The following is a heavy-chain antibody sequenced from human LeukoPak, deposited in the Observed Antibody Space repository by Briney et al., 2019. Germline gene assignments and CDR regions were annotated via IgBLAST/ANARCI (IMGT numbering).Heavy chain of an antibody. CDR3: ARRDFWSGPPRDSSGYYYR. D-gene: IGHD3-22*01. Sequence: KAGESLKISCKGSGYSFTSYWIGWVRQMPGKGLEWMGIIYPGDPDTRYSPSFQGQVTISADKSISTAYLQWSSLKASDTAMYYCARRDFWSGPPRDSSGYYYRWGQGTLVTVSS. J-gene: IGHJ4*02. CDR1: GYSFTSYW. V-gene: IGHV5-51*01. CDR2: IYPGDPDT.